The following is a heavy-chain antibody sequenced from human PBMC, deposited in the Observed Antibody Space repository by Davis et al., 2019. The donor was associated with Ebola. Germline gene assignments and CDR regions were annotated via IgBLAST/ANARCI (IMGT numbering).Heavy chain of an antibody. V-gene: IGHV1-69*13. J-gene: IGHJ4*02. Sequence: SVKVSCKASGGTFSSYAISWVRQAPGQGLEWMGGIIPIFGTANYAQKFQGRVTITADESTSTAYMELSSLRSEDTAVYYCARGSLGPTMIVVVSLDYWGQGTLVTVSS. CDR2: IIPIFGTA. CDR3: ARGSLGPTMIVVVSLDY. D-gene: IGHD3-22*01. CDR1: GGTFSSYA.